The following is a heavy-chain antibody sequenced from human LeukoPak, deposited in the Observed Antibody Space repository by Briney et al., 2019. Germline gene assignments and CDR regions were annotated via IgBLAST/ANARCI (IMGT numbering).Heavy chain of an antibody. Sequence: SETLSLTCTVPGGSISSSSYYWGWIRQPPGKGLEWIGSIYYSGSTYYNPSLKSRVTISVDTSKNQLSLKLSSVTAADTAVYYCARLPNYYDSSGYIYYFDYWGQGTLVTVSS. J-gene: IGHJ4*02. CDR3: ARLPNYYDSSGYIYYFDY. D-gene: IGHD3-22*01. CDR1: GGSISSSSYY. CDR2: IYYSGST. V-gene: IGHV4-39*01.